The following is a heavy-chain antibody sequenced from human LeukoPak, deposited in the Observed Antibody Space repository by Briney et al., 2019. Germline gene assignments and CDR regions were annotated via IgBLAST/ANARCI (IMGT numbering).Heavy chain of an antibody. V-gene: IGHV4-39*07. Sequence: PSETLSLTCAVSGVSISSSNSYWGWIRQPPGKGLEWIGSIYYSGNTYYNPSLKSRVTISVDTSNNHFSLTLSSVTAADTAVYYCARVEESGYDYRGWFDPWGQGTLVTVSS. CDR1: GVSISSSNSY. CDR3: ARVEESGYDYRGWFDP. D-gene: IGHD5-12*01. J-gene: IGHJ5*02. CDR2: IYYSGNT.